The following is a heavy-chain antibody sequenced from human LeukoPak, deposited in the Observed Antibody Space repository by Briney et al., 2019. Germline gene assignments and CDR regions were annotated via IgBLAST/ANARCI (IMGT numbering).Heavy chain of an antibody. CDR1: GFTFSSYS. Sequence: GGSLRLSCAASGFTFSSYSMNWVRQAPGKGLEWVSSISSSSSYIYYADSVKGRFTISRDNAKNSLYLQMNSLRAEDTAVYYCARAAPNLGTDFDYWGQGTLVTVSS. J-gene: IGHJ4*02. V-gene: IGHV3-21*01. D-gene: IGHD7-27*01. CDR2: ISSSSSYI. CDR3: ARAAPNLGTDFDY.